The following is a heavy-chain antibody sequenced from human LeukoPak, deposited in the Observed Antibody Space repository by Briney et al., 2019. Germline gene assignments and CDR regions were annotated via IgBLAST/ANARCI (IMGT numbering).Heavy chain of an antibody. D-gene: IGHD1-26*01. V-gene: IGHV3-30*04. J-gene: IGHJ4*02. Sequence: GGSLRLSCAASGDSFSTNAMHWVRQAPGKGLEWVAVISYDGSNKYYADSVKGRFTISRDNSKNTLYLQMNSLRAEDTAVYYCARDAQWVLLENFDYWGQGTLVTVSS. CDR1: GDSFSTNA. CDR2: ISYDGSNK. CDR3: ARDAQWVLLENFDY.